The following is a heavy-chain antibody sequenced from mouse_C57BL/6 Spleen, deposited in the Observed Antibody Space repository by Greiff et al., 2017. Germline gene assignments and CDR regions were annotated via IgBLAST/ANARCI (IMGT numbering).Heavy chain of an antibody. D-gene: IGHD2-5*01. CDR2: ISSGSSTI. CDR1: GFTFSDYG. CDR3: ARLYSNYYYAMYY. Sequence: EVKLVESGGGLVKPGGSLKLSCAASGFTFSDYGMHWVRQAPEKGLEWVAYISSGSSTIYYADTVKGRFTISRDKAKNTLFLQMTSLRSEDTAMYYCARLYSNYYYAMYYWGQGTSVTVSS. J-gene: IGHJ4*01. V-gene: IGHV5-17*01.